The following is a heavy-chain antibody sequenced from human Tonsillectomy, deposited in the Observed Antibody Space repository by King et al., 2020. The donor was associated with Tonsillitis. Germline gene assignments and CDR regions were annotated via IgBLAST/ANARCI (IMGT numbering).Heavy chain of an antibody. CDR3: ARQGASVTRFYYYDHMDV. J-gene: IGHJ6*03. D-gene: IGHD2-21*02. CDR2: IYPGDFNT. Sequence: QLVQSGAEVKKPGESLKISCQASGYNFATTWIGWVRQMPGQGLEWMGIIYPGDFNTRYSPSFQGQVTISADTSISTAYLHWSSLKASDTAMYYCARQGASVTRFYYYDHMDVWGNGTTVTVSS. V-gene: IGHV5-51*01. CDR1: GYNFATTW.